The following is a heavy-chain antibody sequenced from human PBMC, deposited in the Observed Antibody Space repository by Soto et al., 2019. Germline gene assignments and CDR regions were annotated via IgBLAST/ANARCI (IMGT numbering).Heavy chain of an antibody. CDR3: ARGEFLEQQFDS. Sequence: QVQLVQSGAEVKKPGASVKVSCKTSGYSFTSYDMNWVRQATGQGLEWVGWMNPNSGNTGYAQKFQGRVTMTRDTSIKTAYMELTSLTSEDTAVYYCARGEFLEQQFDSWGQGTLVTVSS. CDR2: MNPNSGNT. D-gene: IGHD3-3*01. V-gene: IGHV1-8*01. J-gene: IGHJ4*02. CDR1: GYSFTSYD.